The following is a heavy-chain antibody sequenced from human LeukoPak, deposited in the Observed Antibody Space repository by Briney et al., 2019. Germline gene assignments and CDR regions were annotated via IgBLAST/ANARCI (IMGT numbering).Heavy chain of an antibody. J-gene: IGHJ4*02. Sequence: GGSLRLSCAASGFTFSSYWMSWVRQAPGKGLEWVANIKQDGSEKYYVDSVKGRFTISRDNAKNSLYLQMNSLRAEDTAVYYCARESYDFWSGYLNYFDYWGQGTLVTVSS. V-gene: IGHV3-7*01. CDR2: IKQDGSEK. CDR3: ARESYDFWSGYLNYFDY. D-gene: IGHD3-3*01. CDR1: GFTFSSYW.